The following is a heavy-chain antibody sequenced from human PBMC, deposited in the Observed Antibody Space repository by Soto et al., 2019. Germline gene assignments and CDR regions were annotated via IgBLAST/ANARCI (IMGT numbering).Heavy chain of an antibody. J-gene: IGHJ4*02. Sequence: QVKLVQSGTEVKKPGASMKVSCKASGYSFGTSGISWVRQAPGQGLGWLGWIGAYNGNTNYEQKLEGRVTMTTDTSTNTAYLELRSLRSDDTAVYYCARAGQYYDSSGYANWGQGTLVTVSS. CDR2: IGAYNGNT. V-gene: IGHV1-18*01. CDR3: ARAGQYYDSSGYAN. D-gene: IGHD3-22*01. CDR1: GYSFGTSG.